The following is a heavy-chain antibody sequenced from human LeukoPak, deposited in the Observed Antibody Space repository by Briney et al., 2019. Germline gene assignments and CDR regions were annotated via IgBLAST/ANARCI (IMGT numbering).Heavy chain of an antibody. D-gene: IGHD6-13*01. CDR1: GGSFSGYY. J-gene: IGHJ4*02. V-gene: IGHV4-34*01. CDR3: ARGPIAAAGYDY. Sequence: PSETLSLTCAVYGGSFSGYYWSWIRQPPGKGLEWIGEINHSGSTNYNPSLKSRVTTSVDTSKNQFSLKLSSVTAADTAVYYCARGPIAAAGYDYWGQGTLVTVSS. CDR2: INHSGST.